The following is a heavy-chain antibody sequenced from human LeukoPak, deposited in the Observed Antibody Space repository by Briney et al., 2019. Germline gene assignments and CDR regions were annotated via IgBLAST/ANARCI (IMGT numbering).Heavy chain of an antibody. J-gene: IGHJ4*02. V-gene: IGHV3-74*01. CDR1: GFTFSSYW. Sequence: GGSLRLSCAASGFTFSSYWMHWVRQAPGKGLVWVSRINSDGSSTSYADSAKGRFTISRDNAKNTLYLQMNSLRAEDTAVYYCARGVDWVRQLASGDTVYDYWGQGTLVTVSS. CDR3: ARGVDWVRQLASGDTVYDY. D-gene: IGHD6-6*01. CDR2: INSDGSST.